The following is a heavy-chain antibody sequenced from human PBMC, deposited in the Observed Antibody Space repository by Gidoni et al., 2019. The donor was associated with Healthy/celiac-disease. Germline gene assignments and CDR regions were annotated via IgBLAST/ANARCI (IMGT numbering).Heavy chain of an antibody. CDR1: GFTFSSYS. V-gene: IGHV3-21*01. D-gene: IGHD3-9*01. J-gene: IGHJ4*02. CDR3: ARDREAYYDILTGVDY. Sequence: EVQLVESGGGLVKPGGSLRLSCAASGFTFSSYSMNWVRQDPGKGLEWGSYISSSSSYIYYADSVKGRLTIARDNAKNSLYLQMNSLRAEDTAVYYCARDREAYYDILTGVDYWGQGTLVTVSS. CDR2: ISSSSSYI.